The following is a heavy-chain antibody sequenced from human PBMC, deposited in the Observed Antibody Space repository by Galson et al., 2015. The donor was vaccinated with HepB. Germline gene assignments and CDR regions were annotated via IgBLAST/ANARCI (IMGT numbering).Heavy chain of an antibody. CDR3: ARAGFYGSGCWYFDL. CDR1: GFTFTSYT. V-gene: IGHV3-48*02. Sequence: SLRLSCAVSGFTFTSYTMHWVRQAPGKGLEWISYISTSSENIDYADSVKGRLTISIDNAKNSLYLEMNSLRDEDTAVYYCARAGFYGSGCWYFDLWGRGTLVTVSS. D-gene: IGHD3-10*01. J-gene: IGHJ2*01. CDR2: ISTSSENI.